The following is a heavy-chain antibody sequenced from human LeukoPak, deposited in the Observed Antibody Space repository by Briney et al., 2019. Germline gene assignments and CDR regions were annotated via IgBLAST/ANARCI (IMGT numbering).Heavy chain of an antibody. CDR1: EFTFSDY. J-gene: IGHJ4*02. D-gene: IGHD5-18*01. CDR3: VKRIQSALAAGY. V-gene: IGHV3-21*04. CDR2: ISSSSRYI. Sequence: GGSLRLSCAASEFTFSDYMNWVRQAPGKGLEWVASISSSSRYIYYADSVKGRFTISRDNAKKSLYLQMNSLRAGDTAIYYCVKRIQSALAAGYWGQGALVTVSS.